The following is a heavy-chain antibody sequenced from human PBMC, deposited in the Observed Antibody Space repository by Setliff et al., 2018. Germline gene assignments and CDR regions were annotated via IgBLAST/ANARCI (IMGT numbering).Heavy chain of an antibody. CDR3: AREDYYYYGMDV. J-gene: IGHJ6*02. Sequence: NPSETLSLTCAVYGGSFSGYYWSWIRQPPGKGLEWIGEINHSGSTNYNPSLKSRVTISLDTSKNQFSLKLSSVTAADTAVYYCAREDYYYYGMDVWGQGTTVTVSS. CDR2: INHSGST. V-gene: IGHV4-34*01. CDR1: GGSFSGYY.